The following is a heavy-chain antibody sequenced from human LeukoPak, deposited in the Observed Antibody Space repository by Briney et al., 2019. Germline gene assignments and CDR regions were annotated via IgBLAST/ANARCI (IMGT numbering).Heavy chain of an antibody. V-gene: IGHV4-30-4*01. Sequence: PSETLSLTCTVSGGSISSGDYYWSWIRQPPGKGLEWIGYIYYSGSTYYNPSLKSRVTISVDTSKNQFSLKLSSVTAADTAVYYCARLGTVTTYYFDYWGQGTLVTVS. D-gene: IGHD4-17*01. J-gene: IGHJ4*02. CDR3: ARLGTVTTYYFDY. CDR1: GGSISSGDYY. CDR2: IYYSGST.